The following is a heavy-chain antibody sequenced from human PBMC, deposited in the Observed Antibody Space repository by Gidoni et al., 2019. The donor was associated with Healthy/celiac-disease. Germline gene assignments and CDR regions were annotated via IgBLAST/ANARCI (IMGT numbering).Heavy chain of an antibody. V-gene: IGHV3-23*01. CDR1: GIPFSSYA. J-gene: IGHJ4*02. CDR2: ISGSGGST. D-gene: IGHD3-3*01. Sequence: EVQLLDSGGGLVQPGGSLRPSCAPSGIPFSSYAMSSIRQSPGKGLEWVSAISGSGGSTYYADSVKGRFTNSRDNSKNTLYLQMNSQRAEDTAVYYCAKARFWSGYYPDYWGQGTLVTVSS. CDR3: AKARFWSGYYPDY.